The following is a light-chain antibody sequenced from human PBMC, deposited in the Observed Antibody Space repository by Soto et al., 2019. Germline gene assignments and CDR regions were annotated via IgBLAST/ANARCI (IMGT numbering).Light chain of an antibody. CDR3: QQDNNWPPYT. CDR1: QSVSSN. V-gene: IGKV3-15*01. CDR2: SAS. Sequence: EIVMTQSPATLSVSPGERATLSCRASQSVSSNLAWYQQKPGQSPRLLIYSASTRATGIPAMLSGSGSGTECTLTISSLQSEDFAVYYCQQDNNWPPYTFGQGNKLEIK. J-gene: IGKJ2*01.